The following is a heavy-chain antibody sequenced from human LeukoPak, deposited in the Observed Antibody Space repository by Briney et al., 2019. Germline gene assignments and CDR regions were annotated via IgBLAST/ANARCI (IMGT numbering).Heavy chain of an antibody. D-gene: IGHD2-2*01. J-gene: IGHJ5*02. V-gene: IGHV4-59*01. CDR3: AREDACSSTSCYTNNWFDP. Sequence: SETLSLTCTVSGGSISSYYWSWLRQPPGKGLEWIGYIYYSGSTSHNPSLKTRVTISVDTSENQFSLKLSSVTAADTAVYYCAREDACSSTSCYTNNWFDPWGQGILVTVSS. CDR2: IYYSGST. CDR1: GGSISSYY.